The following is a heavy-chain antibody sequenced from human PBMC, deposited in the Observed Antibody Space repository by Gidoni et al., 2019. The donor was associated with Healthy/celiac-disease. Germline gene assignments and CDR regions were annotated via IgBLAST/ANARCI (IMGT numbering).Heavy chain of an antibody. D-gene: IGHD2-2*01. Sequence: AQLQPWGAGLLRPSETLSLTRAVYGRSCSGYYWSWIRQPPGQGLEWIGEINHSGSTNYNPSLKSRVTISVDTSKNQFSLKLSSVTAADTAVYYCARGPHYCSSTSCYGYYYYGMDVWGQGTTVTVSS. J-gene: IGHJ6*02. V-gene: IGHV4-34*01. CDR2: INHSGST. CDR3: ARGPHYCSSTSCYGYYYYGMDV. CDR1: GRSCSGYY.